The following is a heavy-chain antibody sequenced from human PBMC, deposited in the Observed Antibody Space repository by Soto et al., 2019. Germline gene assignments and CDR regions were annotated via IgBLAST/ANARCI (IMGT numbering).Heavy chain of an antibody. CDR2: ISGSGGST. Sequence: GGSLRLSCAASGFTFSSYAMSWVRQAPGKGLEWVSAISGSGGSTYYADSVKGRVTISRDNSKNTLYLQMNSLRAEDTAVYYCARGQRITMIAPDAFDICGQGTTVTVSS. CDR1: GFTFSSYA. J-gene: IGHJ3*02. D-gene: IGHD3-22*01. V-gene: IGHV3-23*01. CDR3: ARGQRITMIAPDAFDI.